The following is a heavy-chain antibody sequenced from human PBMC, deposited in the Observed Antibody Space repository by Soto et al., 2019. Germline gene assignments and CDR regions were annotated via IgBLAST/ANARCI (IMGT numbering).Heavy chain of an antibody. Sequence: GEPLKISCSGSGYSFAGYWITWVRQKQGKGLEWMGRIDPSDSQTYYSPSFRGHVTISATKSITTVFLQWSSLRASDTAMYYCARQIYDSGTGPNFQYYFDSWGQGTPVTVPS. CDR1: GYSFAGYW. CDR3: ARQIYDSGTGPNFQYYFDS. J-gene: IGHJ4*02. V-gene: IGHV5-10-1*01. D-gene: IGHD6-13*01. CDR2: IDPSDSQT.